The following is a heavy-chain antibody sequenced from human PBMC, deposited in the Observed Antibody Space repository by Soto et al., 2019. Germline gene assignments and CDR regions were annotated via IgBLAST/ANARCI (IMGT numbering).Heavy chain of an antibody. Sequence: GGSLRLSCAASGFTFSSYAMSWVRQAPGKGLEWVSAISGSGGSTYYADSVKGRFTIPRDNSKNTLYLQMNSLRAEDTAVYYCAKGGRVKCSGGSCYPTHSDYYYYYMDVWGKGTTVTVSS. CDR2: ISGSGGST. V-gene: IGHV3-23*01. D-gene: IGHD2-15*01. CDR3: AKGGRVKCSGGSCYPTHSDYYYYYMDV. J-gene: IGHJ6*03. CDR1: GFTFSSYA.